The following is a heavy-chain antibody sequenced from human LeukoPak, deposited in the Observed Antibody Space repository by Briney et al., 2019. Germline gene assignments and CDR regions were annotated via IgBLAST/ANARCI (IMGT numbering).Heavy chain of an antibody. D-gene: IGHD6-19*01. CDR2: IYSGGST. Sequence: PGGSLRLSCAASGFTVSSNYMSRVRQAPGKGLEWVSVIYSGGSTYYADSVKGRFTISRDNSKNTLYLQMNSLRAEDTAVYYCAKDHSGWYLYNWFDPWGQGTLVTVSS. CDR1: GFTVSSNY. V-gene: IGHV3-66*01. CDR3: AKDHSGWYLYNWFDP. J-gene: IGHJ5*02.